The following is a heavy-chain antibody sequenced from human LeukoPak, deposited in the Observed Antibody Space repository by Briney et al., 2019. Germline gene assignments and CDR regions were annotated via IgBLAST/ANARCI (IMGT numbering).Heavy chain of an antibody. V-gene: IGHV4-38-2*02. CDR1: GYSISSGYS. CDR2: ITHTGTT. CDR3: ARFRGGVGWEY. Sequence: SETLSLTCTVSGYSISSGYSWAWIRQPPGKGLEWISSITHTGTTYYNPSLKSRVTVSRDTSKNHFSLNLISVTAADTAVYYCARFRGGVGWEYWGQGTLVTVSS. D-gene: IGHD5-24*01. J-gene: IGHJ4*02.